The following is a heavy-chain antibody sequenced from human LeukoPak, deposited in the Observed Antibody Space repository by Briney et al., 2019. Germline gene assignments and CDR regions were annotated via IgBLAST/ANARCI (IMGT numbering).Heavy chain of an antibody. CDR1: GFTLSGNY. V-gene: IGHV3-66*02. CDR3: ASSTYYDFWSGPPNWFDP. D-gene: IGHD3-3*01. J-gene: IGHJ5*02. CDR2: IYSGGST. Sequence: GGSLRLSCAASGFTLSGNYMSWVRQAPGKGLEWVSVIYSGGSTYYADSVKGRFTISRDNSKNTLYLQMNSLRAEDTAVYYCASSTYYDFWSGPPNWFDPWGQGTLVTVSS.